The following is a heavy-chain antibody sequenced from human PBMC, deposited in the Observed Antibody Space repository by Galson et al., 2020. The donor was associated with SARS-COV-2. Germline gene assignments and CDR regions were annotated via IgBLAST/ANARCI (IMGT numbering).Heavy chain of an antibody. CDR3: AKSACYSASGAVAGSDL. J-gene: IGHJ2*01. CDR1: EFTFSHYA. CDR2: ISDSARAT. V-gene: IGHV3-23*01. Sequence: GGSLRLSCAASEFTFSHYAMSWVRQAPGKGLEWVSAISDSARATYYADSVKGRFTISRDNSKSTLYLQMNSLTADDTAVYYCAKSACYSASGAVAGSDLWGRGTLVTVSS. D-gene: IGHD6-19*01.